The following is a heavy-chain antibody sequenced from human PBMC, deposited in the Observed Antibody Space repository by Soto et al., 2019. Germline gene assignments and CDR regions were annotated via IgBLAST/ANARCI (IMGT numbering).Heavy chain of an antibody. CDR1: GFTFSTYV. CDR3: AKNSRLGELSLYAIDY. Sequence: GGSLRLSCAASGFTFSTYVMNWVRQAPGQGLEWVSSILGGGASTYYADSVKGRFTISRDSSKNTLYMQMNSLRAEDTALYYCAKNSRLGELSLYAIDYWGQGTPVTVSS. V-gene: IGHV3-23*01. D-gene: IGHD3-16*02. CDR2: ILGGGAST. J-gene: IGHJ4*02.